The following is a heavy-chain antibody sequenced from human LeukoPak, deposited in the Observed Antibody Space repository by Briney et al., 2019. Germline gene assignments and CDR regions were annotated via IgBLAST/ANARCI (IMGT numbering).Heavy chain of an antibody. CDR3: VKESGGDWGYFEY. V-gene: IGHV3-23*01. J-gene: IGHJ4*01. CDR1: GIIFGSYA. CDR2: IHNSGDKT. D-gene: IGHD2-21*01. Sequence: RSGGSLRLSCAASGIIFGSYAMTWVRQAPGKGLEWVSSIHNSGDKTFYSDSVRGRFTISRDNSKSTVYLQMNSLRADDTALYYCVKESGGDWGYFEYWGHGILVTVSS.